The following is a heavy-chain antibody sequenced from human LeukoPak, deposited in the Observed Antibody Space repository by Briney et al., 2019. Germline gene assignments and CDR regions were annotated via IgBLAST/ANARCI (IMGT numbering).Heavy chain of an antibody. Sequence: SETLSLTCTVSGGSISTYYWNWIRQPPGKGPEWIAYIYYSGSTNYNPSLKSRVTISVDTSKNQISLKLSSVTAADTAVYYCARDPLGGYWFDPWGQGTLVTVSS. CDR1: GGSISTYY. V-gene: IGHV4-59*01. CDR3: ARDPLGGYWFDP. J-gene: IGHJ5*02. CDR2: IYYSGST. D-gene: IGHD5-12*01.